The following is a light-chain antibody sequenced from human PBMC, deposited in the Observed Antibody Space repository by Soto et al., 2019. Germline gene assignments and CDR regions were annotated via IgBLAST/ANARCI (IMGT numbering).Light chain of an antibody. Sequence: EIVLTQSPAILSLSPGEKATLSCRASQSVSGSLGWYQQKPGQAPRLIIYGASSRATGIPDRFSASGSGTDFTLTISRLEPEDFAVYYCQQYGISPETFGQGTKVDIK. CDR2: GAS. CDR3: QQYGISPET. V-gene: IGKV3-20*01. J-gene: IGKJ1*01. CDR1: QSVSGS.